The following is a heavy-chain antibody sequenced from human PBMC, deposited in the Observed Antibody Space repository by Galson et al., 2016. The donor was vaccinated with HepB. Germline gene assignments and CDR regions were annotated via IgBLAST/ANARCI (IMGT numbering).Heavy chain of an antibody. CDR2: IYYSGTT. J-gene: IGHJ6*02. V-gene: IGHV4-59*01. D-gene: IGHD6-19*01. CDR1: DDSIINYY. Sequence: ETLSLTCSVSDDSIINYYWSWIRQPPGKGLEWIGHIYYSGTTNHNPSLKSRVTISVDTSKNQFSLKLSSVTAADTAVYYCARARDTSSGWYLYYYYGMDVWGQGTTVTVSS. CDR3: ARARDTSSGWYLYYYYGMDV.